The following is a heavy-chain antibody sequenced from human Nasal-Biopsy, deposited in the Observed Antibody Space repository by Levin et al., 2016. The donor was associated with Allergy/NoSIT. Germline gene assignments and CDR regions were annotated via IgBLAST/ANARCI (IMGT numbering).Heavy chain of an antibody. V-gene: IGHV3-30-3*01. CDR3: AKEKDIVVVVGATGFGIGS. Sequence: GESLKISCAASGFTFSHFPMHWVRQVPGMGLEWLADISYDGRNTHYADSVKGRFTVSRDNSKNILYLQMNGLRPEDSAVYYCAKEKDIVVVVGATGFGIGSWGQGTLVTVSS. CDR2: ISYDGRNT. J-gene: IGHJ4*02. D-gene: IGHD2-15*01. CDR1: GFTFSHFP.